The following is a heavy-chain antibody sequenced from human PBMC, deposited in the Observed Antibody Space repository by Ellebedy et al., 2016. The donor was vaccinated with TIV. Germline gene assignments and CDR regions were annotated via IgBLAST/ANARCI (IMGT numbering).Heavy chain of an antibody. CDR3: ARGGSSKRYEAFDF. Sequence: AASVKVSCKASGYTFTDYYLYWVRQAPGQGLEWLRGITPDSRGTNFAQKFKGWVTRTRETTITTAYMELSSLTSDDTGTVVFYCARGGSSKRYEAFDFWGQGTLVTASS. CDR1: GYTFTDYY. D-gene: IGHD3-16*01. J-gene: IGHJ4*02. CDR2: ITPDSRGT. V-gene: IGHV1-2*01.